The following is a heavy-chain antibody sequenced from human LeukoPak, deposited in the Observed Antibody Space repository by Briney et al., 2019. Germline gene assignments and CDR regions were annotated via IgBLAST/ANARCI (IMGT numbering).Heavy chain of an antibody. V-gene: IGHV1-24*01. Sequence: ASVKVSCKVSGYSLSDLSIHWVRHVPGKGLEWMGGFEPEEGEHGETIYAQKFEGRLTLTEDTATDTASMELVSLPSADTAVYYCATDRLEIYALHIWGQGTVVTVSS. J-gene: IGHJ3*02. CDR3: ATDRLEIYALHI. CDR2: FEPEEGEHGET. CDR1: GYSLSDLS. D-gene: IGHD1-1*01.